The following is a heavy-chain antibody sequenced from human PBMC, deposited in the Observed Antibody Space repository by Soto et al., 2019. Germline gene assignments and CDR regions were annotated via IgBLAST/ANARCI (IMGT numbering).Heavy chain of an antibody. V-gene: IGHV1-18*01. CDR2: ISCYNGKT. CDR1: GYSFTAYG. Sequence: ASVKVSCKTSGYSFTAYGISWVRQAPGQGLEWMGWISCYNGKTKYAQKVQGRVTMTPDTSTSTAYMEVRSLRSDDTAIYYCARDAPPPELRFLEWHNYDYNGMDVWGQGTTVTVSS. CDR3: ARDAPPPELRFLEWHNYDYNGMDV. J-gene: IGHJ6*02. D-gene: IGHD3-3*01.